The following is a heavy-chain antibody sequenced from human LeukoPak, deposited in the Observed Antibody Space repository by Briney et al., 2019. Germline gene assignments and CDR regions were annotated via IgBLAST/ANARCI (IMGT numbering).Heavy chain of an antibody. D-gene: IGHD6-6*01. V-gene: IGHV3-48*01. CDR2: ISSSSSTI. CDR3: ARNSIIARPLDY. Sequence: GGSLRLSCAASGFTFSSYSMNWVRQAPGKGLGWGSYISSSSSTIYYADSVKGRFTISRDNAKNSLYLQMNSLRAEDTAVYYCARNSIIARPLDYWGQGNLVTVSS. CDR1: GFTFSSYS. J-gene: IGHJ4*02.